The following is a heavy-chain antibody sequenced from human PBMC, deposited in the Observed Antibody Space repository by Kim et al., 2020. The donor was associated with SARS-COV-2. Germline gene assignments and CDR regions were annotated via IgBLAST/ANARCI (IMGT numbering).Heavy chain of an antibody. V-gene: IGHV4-59*08. CDR2: IYYSGST. D-gene: IGHD6-13*01. CDR1: GGSISSYY. Sequence: SETLSLTCTVSGGSISSYYWSWIRQPPGKGLEWIGYIYYSGSTNYNPSLKSRVTISVDTSKNQFSLKLSSVTAADTAVYYCARLVLGSSIDYWGQGTLVTVSS. CDR3: ARLVLGSSIDY. J-gene: IGHJ4*02.